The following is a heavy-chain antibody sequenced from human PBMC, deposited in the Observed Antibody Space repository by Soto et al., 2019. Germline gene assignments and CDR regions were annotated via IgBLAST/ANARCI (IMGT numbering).Heavy chain of an antibody. J-gene: IGHJ5*02. D-gene: IGHD5-18*01. CDR1: GVSISSENYY. CDR2: IYYSGTT. CDR3: ARGRGYSYGLDP. V-gene: IGHV4-30-4*01. Sequence: SETLSLTCTVSGVSISSENYYWSWIRQPPGKGLEWFGYIYYSGTTYYNPSLKSRVTISVDTSKNQFSLKLNSVTAADTAVYYCARGRGYSYGLDPWGQGTLVTVSS.